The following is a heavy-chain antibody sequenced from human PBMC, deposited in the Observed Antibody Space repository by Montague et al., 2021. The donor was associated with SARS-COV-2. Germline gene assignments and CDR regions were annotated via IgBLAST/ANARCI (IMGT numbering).Heavy chain of an antibody. CDR1: GGSISSSSYY. V-gene: IGHV4-39*01. CDR3: ARHASYDYSKDLYYYYYGMDV. CDR2: IYCSGST. D-gene: IGHD4-11*01. J-gene: IGHJ6*02. Sequence: SETLSLACTVSGGSISSSSYYWGWIRQPPGKGLEWIGSIYCSGSTYYNPSLKSRVTISVDTSKNQFSLKLSSVTAADTAVYYCARHASYDYSKDLYYYYYGMDVWGQGTTVTVSS.